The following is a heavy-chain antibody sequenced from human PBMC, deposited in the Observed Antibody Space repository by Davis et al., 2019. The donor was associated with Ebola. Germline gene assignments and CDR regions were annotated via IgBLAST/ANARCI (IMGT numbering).Heavy chain of an antibody. V-gene: IGHV3-74*03. CDR1: GSTLSEYW. D-gene: IGHD5-12*01. CDR3: TRSKWPYYFES. J-gene: IGHJ4*02. Sequence: PGGSLRPSCAAPGSTLSEYWMHWVRQAPGKGLMWVSQIESDGIAVAYADPVRGRFTISSDNVKTTVYLQMDGLRVEDTALYYCTRSKWPYYFESWGQGTLVTVSS. CDR2: IESDGIAV.